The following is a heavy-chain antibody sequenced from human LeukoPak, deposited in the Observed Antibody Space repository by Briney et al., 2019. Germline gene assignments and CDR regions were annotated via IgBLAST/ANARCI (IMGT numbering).Heavy chain of an antibody. CDR1: GYTFTGHY. V-gene: IGHV1-2*02. CDR2: INPNSGGT. D-gene: IGHD3-9*01. Sequence: ASVKVSCKASGYTFTGHYMHWVRQAPGQGLEWMGWINPNSGGTNYAQKFQGRVTMTRDTSISTAYMELSRLRSDDTAVYYCANLRYFDWSYDAFDIWGQGTMVTVSS. CDR3: ANLRYFDWSYDAFDI. J-gene: IGHJ3*02.